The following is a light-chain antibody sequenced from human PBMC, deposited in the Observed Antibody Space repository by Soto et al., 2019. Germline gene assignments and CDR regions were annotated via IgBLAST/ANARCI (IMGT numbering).Light chain of an antibody. V-gene: IGKV2-28*01. CDR2: LAS. J-gene: IGKJ2*01. CDR1: QSLLHSSGYNY. CDR3: SQPLQGLT. Sequence: DIVMTQSPLSLPVTPGEPASISCRSSQSLLHSSGYNYLHWYLQKPGQSPQLLIYLASSRASGVPDRVSGSGSGTDFTLEISRVEAEDVGVYYCSQPLQGLTFGQGTKLEIK.